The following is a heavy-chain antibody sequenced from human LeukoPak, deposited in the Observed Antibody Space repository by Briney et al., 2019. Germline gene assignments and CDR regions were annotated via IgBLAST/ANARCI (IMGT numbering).Heavy chain of an antibody. CDR3: ARQGYTASYYFLDV. CDR1: GDFIRSYW. CDR2: IYATGST. J-gene: IGHJ4*02. D-gene: IGHD1-26*01. Sequence: PSATLSLTCDVPGDFIRSYWWGWVRQPAGKGLEWLGRIYATGSTKFNPSLKSRLTMSMDTSTNQLSLKLPLKLTSVTAADTAVYFCARQGYTASYYFLDVWSQGTLVTVSP. V-gene: IGHV4-4*07.